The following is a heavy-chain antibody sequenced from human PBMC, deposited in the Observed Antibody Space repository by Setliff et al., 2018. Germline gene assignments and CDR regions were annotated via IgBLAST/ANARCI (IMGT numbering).Heavy chain of an antibody. D-gene: IGHD4-17*01. CDR3: ARDGGYGGNGDYMDV. J-gene: IGHJ6*03. CDR1: GESIDSVATGNHY. Sequence: SETLSLTCIVSGESIDSVATGNHYWNWIRQPVGKGLEWIGYIYYSGSTYYNPSLKSRVTISLDTSKNQFSLELTSVTAADTAVYYCARDGGYGGNGDYMDVWGKGTTVTVSS. CDR2: IYYSGST. V-gene: IGHV4-61*10.